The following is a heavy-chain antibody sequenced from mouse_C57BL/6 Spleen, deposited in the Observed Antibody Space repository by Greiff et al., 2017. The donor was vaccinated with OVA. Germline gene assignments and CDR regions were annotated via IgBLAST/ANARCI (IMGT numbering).Heavy chain of an antibody. CDR2: IDPSDSET. CDR1: GYTFTSYW. J-gene: IGHJ4*01. V-gene: IGHV1-52*01. CDR3: ARVGLLRDYAMDY. Sequence: QVQLKQPGAELVRPGSSVKLSCKASGYTFTSYWMHWVKQRPIQGLEWIGNIDPSDSETHYNQKFKDKATLTVDKSSSTAYMQLSSLTSEDSAVYYCARVGLLRDYAMDYWGQGTSVTVSS. D-gene: IGHD1-1*01.